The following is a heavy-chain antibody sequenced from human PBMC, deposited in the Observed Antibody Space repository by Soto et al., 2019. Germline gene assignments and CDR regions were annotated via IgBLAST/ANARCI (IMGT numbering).Heavy chain of an antibody. J-gene: IGHJ6*02. D-gene: IGHD2-15*01. CDR2: MFYSGLT. CDR1: GYSVSSSDYY. Sequence: SETLSLTCSVSGYSVSSSDYYWAWIRQPPGKGLEWIGSMFYSGLTYYNPSLKSRVTLSVDTSKNQFSVRLSSVTAADTSLYFCAPLSVSLSGPYGIHVWGQGTTVTVSS. V-gene: IGHV4-39*01. CDR3: APLSVSLSGPYGIHV.